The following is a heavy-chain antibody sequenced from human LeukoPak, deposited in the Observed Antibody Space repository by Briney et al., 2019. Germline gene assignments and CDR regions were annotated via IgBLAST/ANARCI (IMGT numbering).Heavy chain of an antibody. D-gene: IGHD4-17*01. CDR1: GGSISSYY. J-gene: IGHJ6*02. Sequence: SETLSLTCTVSGGSISSYYWSWIRQPPGKGLEWIGYIYYSGSTNYNPSLKSRVTISVDTSKNQFSLKLSSVTAADTAMYYCARVDYGDYYYYGMDVWGQGTTVTVSS. CDR2: IYYSGST. V-gene: IGHV4-59*08. CDR3: ARVDYGDYYYYGMDV.